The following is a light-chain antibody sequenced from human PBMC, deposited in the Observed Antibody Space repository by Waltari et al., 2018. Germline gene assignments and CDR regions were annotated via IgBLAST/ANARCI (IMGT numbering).Light chain of an antibody. CDR3: QQSYSSPYT. Sequence: IQLTQSPSSLSAYVGDRVTISCRASQGISSYLAWYQQKPGKAPNLLIYAASTLQSGVPSRFSGSGSGTEFTLTVSSLQPEDSATYYCQQSYSSPYTFGQGTKLEIK. J-gene: IGKJ2*01. CDR2: AAS. V-gene: IGKV1-9*01. CDR1: QGISSY.